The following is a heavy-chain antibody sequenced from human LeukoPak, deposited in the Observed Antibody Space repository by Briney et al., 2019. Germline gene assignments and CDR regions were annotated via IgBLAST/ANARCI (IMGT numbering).Heavy chain of an antibody. CDR1: GFTFSSYW. Sequence: GGSLRLSCAASGFTFSSYWMSWVRQAPGKGLVWVSSISSSSSYIYYADSVKGRFTISRDNAKNSLYLQMNSLRAEDSAVYYCARDRGDYVWGSYRFDAFDIWGQGTMVTVSS. CDR2: ISSSSSYI. V-gene: IGHV3-21*01. J-gene: IGHJ3*02. D-gene: IGHD3-16*02. CDR3: ARDRGDYVWGSYRFDAFDI.